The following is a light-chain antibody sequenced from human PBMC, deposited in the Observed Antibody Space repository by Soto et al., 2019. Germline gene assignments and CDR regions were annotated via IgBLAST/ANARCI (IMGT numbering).Light chain of an antibody. J-gene: IGLJ1*01. V-gene: IGLV3-21*04. CDR1: NIGNKR. Sequence: SYELTQSPSVSVAPEKTATITCGGNNIGNKRVHWYRQKPGQAPVLLISYDSDRPPGIPERFSGSNSGNTATLTISRVEAGDEADYYCQVWDIMTDNYVFGSGTKLTVL. CDR2: YDS. CDR3: QVWDIMTDNYV.